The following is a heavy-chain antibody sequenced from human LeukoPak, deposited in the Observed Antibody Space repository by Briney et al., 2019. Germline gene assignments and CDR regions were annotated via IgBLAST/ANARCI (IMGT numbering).Heavy chain of an antibody. CDR3: AKAGILTGYPYYFDY. J-gene: IGHJ4*02. D-gene: IGHD3-9*01. V-gene: IGHV3-23*01. CDR2: ISGSGGST. Sequence: PGGSLRLSCAASGFTFSSYAMSWFRQAPGKGLEWVSAISGSGGSTYYADSVKGRFTISRDNSKNTLYLQMNSLRAEDTAVYYCAKAGILTGYPYYFDYWGQGTLVTVSS. CDR1: GFTFSSYA.